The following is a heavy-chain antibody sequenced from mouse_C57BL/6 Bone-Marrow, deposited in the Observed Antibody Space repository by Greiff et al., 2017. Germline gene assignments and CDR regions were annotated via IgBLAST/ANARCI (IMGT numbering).Heavy chain of an antibody. CDR3: ARKGTVVADYAMDY. CDR2: IYPRSGNT. Sequence: VQLQESGAELARPGASVKLSCKASGYTFTSYGISWVKQRTGQGLEWIGEIYPRSGNTYYNEKFKGKATLTADKSSSTAYMELRSLTSEDSAVYFCARKGTVVADYAMDYWGQGTSVTVSS. D-gene: IGHD1-1*01. CDR1: GYTFTSYG. V-gene: IGHV1-81*01. J-gene: IGHJ4*01.